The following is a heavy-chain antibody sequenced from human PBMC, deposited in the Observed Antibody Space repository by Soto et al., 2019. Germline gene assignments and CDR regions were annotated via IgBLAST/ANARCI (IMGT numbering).Heavy chain of an antibody. V-gene: IGHV1-46*01. CDR2: INPSGGST. J-gene: IGHJ4*02. Sequence: ASVNGSGKAAGYAVSKDYMDCGLNATGQGLEWMGIINPSGGSTSYAQKFQGRVTMTRDTSTSTVYMDLSSLRSEDKAVYYCARDRLNAADGQERRFDYWGQGTPVTVSS. CDR1: GYAVSKDY. CDR3: ARDRLNAADGQERRFDY. D-gene: IGHD6-13*01.